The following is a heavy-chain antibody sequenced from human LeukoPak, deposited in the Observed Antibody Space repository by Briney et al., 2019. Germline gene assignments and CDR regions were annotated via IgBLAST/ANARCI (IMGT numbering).Heavy chain of an antibody. CDR3: ARGRYGGGWYDY. J-gene: IGHJ4*02. Sequence: KPSETLSLTCTASGGSIDTYYWTWIRQPPGKGLEYIAYIYYTGSTDYNPSFKSRVRMSLDTSKNQFSLVLNSVTAADTAVYYCARGRYGGGWYDYWGQGTLVTVSS. D-gene: IGHD6-19*01. V-gene: IGHV4-59*01. CDR1: GGSIDTYY. CDR2: IYYTGST.